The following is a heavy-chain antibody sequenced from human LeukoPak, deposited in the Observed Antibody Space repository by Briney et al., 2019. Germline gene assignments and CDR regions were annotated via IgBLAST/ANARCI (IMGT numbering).Heavy chain of an antibody. CDR3: ARGLRQWLGIDY. D-gene: IGHD6-19*01. CDR2: MNPNSGNT. CDR1: GYTFTSYD. Sequence: GASVKVSCKASGYTFTSYDINWVRQATGQGLEWMGWMNPNSGNTGYAQKFQGRVTITRNTFISTAYMELSSLRSEDTAVYYCARGLRQWLGIDYWGQGTLVTVSS. J-gene: IGHJ4*02. V-gene: IGHV1-8*03.